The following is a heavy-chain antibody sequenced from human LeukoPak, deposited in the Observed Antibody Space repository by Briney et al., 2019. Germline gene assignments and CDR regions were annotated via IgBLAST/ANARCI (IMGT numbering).Heavy chain of an antibody. V-gene: IGHV4-31*03. J-gene: IGHJ4*02. Sequence: SETLSLTCTVSGGSISSGGYYWSWIRQHPGKGLEWIGYIYYSGSTYYNPSLKSRVTISVDTSKNQFSLKLSSVTAADTAVYYCARSRSGWPFDYWGQGTLVTVSS. D-gene: IGHD6-25*01. CDR3: ARSRSGWPFDY. CDR2: IYYSGST. CDR1: GGSISSGGYY.